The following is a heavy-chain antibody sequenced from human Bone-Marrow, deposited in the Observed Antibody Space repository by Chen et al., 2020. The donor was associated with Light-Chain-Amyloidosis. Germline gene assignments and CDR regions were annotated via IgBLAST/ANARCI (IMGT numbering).Heavy chain of an antibody. Sequence: EVQVVESGGGLVQPGGSLRLSCAASGFTFSSYAMSWVRHAPGKGLEWVSSMSGSGGYTYYADSVNGRFTLSRYNSKNTLSLQMNSLRAEDAAVYYCANFLDRGSWYYYYGMDVWGQGTTVTVSS. CDR1: GFTFSSYA. CDR2: MSGSGGYT. J-gene: IGHJ6*02. V-gene: IGHV3-23*04. D-gene: IGHD3-10*01. CDR3: ANFLDRGSWYYYYGMDV.